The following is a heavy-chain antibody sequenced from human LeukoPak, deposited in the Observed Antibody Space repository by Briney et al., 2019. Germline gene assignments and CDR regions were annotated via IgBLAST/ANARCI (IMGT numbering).Heavy chain of an antibody. J-gene: IGHJ6*02. D-gene: IGHD5-24*01. CDR3: AREMATIVKDYYYYGMDV. CDR2: INPSDGST. CDR1: GYTFTSYY. V-gene: IGHV1-46*01. Sequence: ASVKVSCKASGYTFTSYYMHWVRQAPGQGLEWMGIINPSDGSTSYAQKFQGRVTMTRDTSTSTVYMELSSLRSEDTAVYYCAREMATIVKDYYYYGMDVWGQGTTVTVSS.